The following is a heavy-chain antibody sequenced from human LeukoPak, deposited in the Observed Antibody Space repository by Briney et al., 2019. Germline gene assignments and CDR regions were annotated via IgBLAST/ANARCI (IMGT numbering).Heavy chain of an antibody. V-gene: IGHV3-23*01. Sequence: GGSQRLSCAASGFTFSSYAMSWVRQAPGKGLEWVSAISGSGGSTYYADSVKGRFTISRDNSKNTLYLQMNSLRAEDTAVYYCAKDITPYCGGDCYSAPDYWGQGTLVTVSS. J-gene: IGHJ4*02. D-gene: IGHD2-21*02. CDR3: AKDITPYCGGDCYSAPDY. CDR2: ISGSGGST. CDR1: GFTFSSYA.